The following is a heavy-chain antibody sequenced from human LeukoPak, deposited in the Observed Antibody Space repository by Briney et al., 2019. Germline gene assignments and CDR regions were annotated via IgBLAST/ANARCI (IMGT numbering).Heavy chain of an antibody. CDR2: IYYSGST. Sequence: SETLSLTCTVSGGSISSSSYYWGWIRQPPGKGLEWIGSIYYSGSTYQNPSLKSRVTISVDTSKNQFSLKLSSVTAADTAVYYCARVPTVTFFNYWGQGTLVTVSS. J-gene: IGHJ4*02. CDR1: GGSISSSSYY. CDR3: ARVPTVTFFNY. V-gene: IGHV4-39*07. D-gene: IGHD4-17*01.